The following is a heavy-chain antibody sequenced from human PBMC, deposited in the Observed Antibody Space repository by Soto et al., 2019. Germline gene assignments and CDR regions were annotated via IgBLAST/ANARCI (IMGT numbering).Heavy chain of an antibody. V-gene: IGHV3-23*01. CDR3: AKVGDCSGDSCYARGFDS. CDR1: GFTFNIYA. D-gene: IGHD2-2*01. J-gene: IGHJ4*02. Sequence: EVQQLESGGGLVQPGGSLRLSCAASGFTFNIYAMTWFRQAPGKGLEWVSAISDSGAGTYFADSVKGRFSISRDNAKNTLFLQMNGLRAEDTAVYYCAKVGDCSGDSCYARGFDSWGQGTLVTVSS. CDR2: ISDSGAGT.